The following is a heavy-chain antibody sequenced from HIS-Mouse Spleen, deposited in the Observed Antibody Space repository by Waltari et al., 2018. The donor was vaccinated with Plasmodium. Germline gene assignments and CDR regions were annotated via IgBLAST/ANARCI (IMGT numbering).Heavy chain of an antibody. CDR1: GYSISSGYY. CDR3: ARGQAGDYHDAFDI. Sequence: QVQLQESGPGLVKPSETLSLTCTVSGYSISSGYYWGWIRQPPGKGLEWIGSNYHRGSTYYNPSLKSRVTISVDTSKNQFSLKLSSVTAADTAVYYCARGQAGDYHDAFDIWGQGTMVTVSS. CDR2: NYHRGST. D-gene: IGHD7-27*01. V-gene: IGHV4-38-2*02. J-gene: IGHJ3*02.